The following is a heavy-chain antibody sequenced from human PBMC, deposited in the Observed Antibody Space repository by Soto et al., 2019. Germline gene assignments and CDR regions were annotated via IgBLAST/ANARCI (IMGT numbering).Heavy chain of an antibody. CDR3: ARVCGRNSGYDSICSCIDY. CDR2: INHSGST. V-gene: IGHV4-34*01. Sequence: SETLSLTCAVYGGSFSGYYWSWIRQPPGKGLEWIGEINHSGSTNYNPSLKSRVTISVDTSKNQFSLKLSSVTAADTAGYYCARVCGRNSGYDSICSCIDYWGQGTLVTVSS. CDR1: GGSFSGYY. J-gene: IGHJ4*02. D-gene: IGHD5-12*01.